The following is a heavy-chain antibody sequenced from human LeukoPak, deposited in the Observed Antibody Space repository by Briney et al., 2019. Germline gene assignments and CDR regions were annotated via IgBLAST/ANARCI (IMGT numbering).Heavy chain of an antibody. V-gene: IGHV4-34*01. J-gene: IGHJ6*04. Sequence: SETLSLTCAVYGGSFSGYHWSWTRQPPGKGLEWIGEINHSGSTNYNPSLKSRVTISVDTSKNQFSLKLSSVTAADTAVYYCARGRGSGKNYYGMDVWGKGTTVTVSS. D-gene: IGHD3-10*01. CDR2: INHSGST. CDR1: GGSFSGYH. CDR3: ARGRGSGKNYYGMDV.